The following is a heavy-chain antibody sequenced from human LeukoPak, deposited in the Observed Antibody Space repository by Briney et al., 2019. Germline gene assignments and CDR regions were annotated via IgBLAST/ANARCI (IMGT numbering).Heavy chain of an antibody. CDR1: GFSLSTRGAG. D-gene: IGHD3-10*01. CDR2: IYWDDEK. V-gene: IGHV2-5*02. Sequence: SGPALVKPTQTLTLTCTFSGFSLSTRGAGVGWIRQPPGKALQWLALIYWDDEKYYSPSLKSRLSISRDTSRNQVVLTMTNMVPLDTGTYFCAHSYYFGSRSYYNVWFAPWGLGTLVTVSS. J-gene: IGHJ5*02. CDR3: AHSYYFGSRSYYNVWFAP.